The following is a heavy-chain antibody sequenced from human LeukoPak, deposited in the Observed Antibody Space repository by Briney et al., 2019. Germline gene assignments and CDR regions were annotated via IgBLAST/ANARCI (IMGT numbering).Heavy chain of an antibody. CDR3: ASIGSGIVVVPAASDAFDI. CDR2: ISSSSSYI. V-gene: IGHV3-21*01. Sequence: GGSLRLSRAASGFTFSSYSMNWVRQAPGKGLEWVSSISSSSSYIYYADSVKGRFTISRDNAKNSLYLQMNSLRAEDTAVYYCASIGSGIVVVPAASDAFDIWGQGTMVTVSS. D-gene: IGHD2-2*01. CDR1: GFTFSSYS. J-gene: IGHJ3*02.